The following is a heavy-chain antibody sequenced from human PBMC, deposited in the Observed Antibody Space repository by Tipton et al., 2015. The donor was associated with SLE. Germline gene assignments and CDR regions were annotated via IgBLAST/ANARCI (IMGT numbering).Heavy chain of an antibody. CDR3: ARQGTGFGSGRDDY. J-gene: IGHJ4*02. D-gene: IGHD6-19*01. V-gene: IGHV4-39*01. CDR1: GGSISSSAYY. CDR2: IYYSGST. Sequence: TLSLTCTVSGGSISSSAYYWGWIRQPPGEGLEWIGSIYYSGSTYYNPSLKSPVTTSLDTSKNQFSLSLYSVTAEDTAVYYCARQGTGFGSGRDDYWGQGILVTVSS.